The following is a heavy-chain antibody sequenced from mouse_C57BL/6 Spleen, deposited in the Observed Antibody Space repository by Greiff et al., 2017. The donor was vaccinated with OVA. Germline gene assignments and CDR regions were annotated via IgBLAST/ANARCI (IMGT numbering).Heavy chain of an antibody. J-gene: IGHJ3*01. V-gene: IGHV1-82*01. D-gene: IGHD1-1*01. Sequence: QVQLQQSGPELVQPGASVKISCKASGYAFSSSWMNWVKQRPGKGLEWIGRIYPGDGDTNYNGKFKGKATLTADKSSSTAYMQLSSLTSEDSAVYFYACPPLYGSSSWFAYWGQGTLVTVSA. CDR3: ACPPLYGSSSWFAY. CDR1: GYAFSSSW. CDR2: IYPGDGDT.